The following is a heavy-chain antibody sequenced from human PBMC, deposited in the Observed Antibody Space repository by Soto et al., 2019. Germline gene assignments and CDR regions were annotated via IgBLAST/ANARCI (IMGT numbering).Heavy chain of an antibody. CDR1: GFTFSSYA. CDR2: ISYDGSIK. J-gene: IGHJ4*02. CDR3: ERELSGYGYYC. D-gene: IGHD5-18*01. Sequence: QVQLVESGGGVVQPGRSLKLSCADSGFTFSSYAMHWVRQAPGKGLEWVAIISYDGSIKYYADSVKGRFTISRDNSRNTRYLGMNTLSAEDLAVYCCERELSGYGYYCWGPGTLVVVAS. V-gene: IGHV3-30*04.